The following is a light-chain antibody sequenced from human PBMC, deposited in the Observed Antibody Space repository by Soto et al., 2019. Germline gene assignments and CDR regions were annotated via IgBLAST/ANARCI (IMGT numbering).Light chain of an antibody. CDR1: QSVLYSSNNKNY. Sequence: DIVMTQSPDSLAVSLGERATINCKSSQSVLYSSNNKNYLAWYQQKPGQPPKLLIYWASTRESGVPDRFSGSGSGTDFTITISSLQAEDVAVYYCQQYYSTPPKTLGQGTKVEIK. CDR3: QQYYSTPPKT. CDR2: WAS. J-gene: IGKJ1*01. V-gene: IGKV4-1*01.